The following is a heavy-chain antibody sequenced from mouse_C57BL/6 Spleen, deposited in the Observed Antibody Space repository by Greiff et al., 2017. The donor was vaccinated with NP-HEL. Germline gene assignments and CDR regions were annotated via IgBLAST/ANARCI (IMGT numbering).Heavy chain of an antibody. CDR3: AGGNSDYAMDY. CDR2: ISDGGSYT. Sequence: EVKVVESGGGLVKPGGSLKLSCAASGFTFSSYAMSWVRQTPEKRLEWVATISDGGSYTYYPDNVKGRFTISRDNAKNNLYLQMSHLKSEDTAMYYCAGGNSDYAMDYWGQGTSVTVSS. J-gene: IGHJ4*01. CDR1: GFTFSSYA. V-gene: IGHV5-4*03. D-gene: IGHD2-1*01.